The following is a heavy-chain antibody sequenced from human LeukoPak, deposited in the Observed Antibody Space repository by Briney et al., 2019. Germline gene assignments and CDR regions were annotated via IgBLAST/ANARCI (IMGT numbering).Heavy chain of an antibody. CDR3: ARFSKYYDSSGYYLDF. J-gene: IGHJ4*02. CDR2: IYYSGST. CDR1: GGSISSYY. D-gene: IGHD3-22*01. V-gene: IGHV4-59*01. Sequence: ETLSLTCTVSGGSISSYYWSWIRQPPEKGLEWIGHIYYSGSTTYNPSLKSRVTISVDTSKNQFSLKLSSVTAADTAVYYCARFSKYYDSSGYYLDFWGQGTLVTVSS.